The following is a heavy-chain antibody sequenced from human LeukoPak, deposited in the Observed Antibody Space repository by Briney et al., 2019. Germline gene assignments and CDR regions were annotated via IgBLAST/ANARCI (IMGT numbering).Heavy chain of an antibody. V-gene: IGHV7-4-1*02. CDR2: IDTNTGSP. CDR1: GYTFITYP. Sequence: ASVKVSCKASGYTFITYPINWVRQAPGQGLEWMGWIDTNTGSPTYAQGLTGRFVFSLDTSVSTAFLQINSLKAEDTALYYCVRGIDTTGYSNYWGQGTLVTVSS. D-gene: IGHD3-22*01. CDR3: VRGIDTTGYSNY. J-gene: IGHJ4*02.